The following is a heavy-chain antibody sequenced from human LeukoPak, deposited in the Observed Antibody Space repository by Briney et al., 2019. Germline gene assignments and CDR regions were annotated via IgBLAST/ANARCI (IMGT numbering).Heavy chain of an antibody. CDR2: IYPGDSDT. V-gene: IGHV5-51*01. CDR1: GYSFTNYW. CDR3: ARLYILNSEGLYYFDY. Sequence: RGESLKISCKGSGYSFTNYWLGWVRQLPGKGLESMGIIYPGDSDTRYSPPFQGRVTMSADKSISTAYLQWSSLKASDTAIYYCARLYILNSEGLYYFDYWGQGTLVTVSS. D-gene: IGHD3-9*01. J-gene: IGHJ4*02.